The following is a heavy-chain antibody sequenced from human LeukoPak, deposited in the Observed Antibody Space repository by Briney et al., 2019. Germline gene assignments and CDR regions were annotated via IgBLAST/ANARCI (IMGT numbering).Heavy chain of an antibody. D-gene: IGHD3-22*01. CDR1: GFSFSDYY. V-gene: IGHV3-11*01. Sequence: GGSLRLSCVACGFSFSDYYMSWIRQAPGRELEWISYISGSGSDLYYADSVKGRFTISKDNANNSLYLQMNSLRAEDTAVYYCARSIGYYYTMDVWGQGTTVTVSS. J-gene: IGHJ6*02. CDR2: ISGSGSDL. CDR3: ARSIGYYYTMDV.